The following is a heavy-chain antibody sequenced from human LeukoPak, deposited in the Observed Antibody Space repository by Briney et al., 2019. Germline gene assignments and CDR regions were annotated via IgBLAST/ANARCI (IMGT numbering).Heavy chain of an antibody. CDR2: ITNSVSTI. CDR3: ARGAYSKIDP. CDR1: GFTFSDYY. D-gene: IGHD4-11*01. V-gene: IGHV3-11*04. Sequence: GGPLRLSCAASGFTFSDYYMSWIRQAPGKGLEWVSYITNSVSTIYHADSVKGRFTISRDNAKNSLYLQMNSLRDEDTAVYYCARGAYSKIDPWGQGTLVTVSA. J-gene: IGHJ5*02.